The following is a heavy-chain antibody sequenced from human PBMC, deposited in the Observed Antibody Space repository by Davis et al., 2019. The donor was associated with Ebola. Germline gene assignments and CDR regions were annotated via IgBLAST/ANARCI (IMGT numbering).Heavy chain of an antibody. CDR1: GYTFTGYY. CDR2: INPNSGGT. Sequence: ASVKVSCKASGYTFTGYYMHWVRQAPGQGLEWMGCINPNSGGTNYAEKFQDWVTVTRDTAISTAYMELSRLRSNDTAVYYCARSQHRYIAVAGLDYWGQGTLVTVSS. V-gene: IGHV1-2*04. CDR3: ARSQHRYIAVAGLDY. D-gene: IGHD6-19*01. J-gene: IGHJ4*02.